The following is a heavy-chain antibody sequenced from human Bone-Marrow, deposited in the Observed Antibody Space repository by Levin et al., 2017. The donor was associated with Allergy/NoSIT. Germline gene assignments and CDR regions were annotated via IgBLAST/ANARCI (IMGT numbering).Heavy chain of an antibody. CDR1: GGSISNYY. CDR2: IYHSGIT. CDR3: TRLTLRYGFDN. D-gene: IGHD3-10*01. J-gene: IGHJ4*02. V-gene: IGHV4-59*08. Sequence: TPSETLSLTCTVPGGSISNYYWSWVRQPPDKGLELIGYIYHSGITNYNPSLKSRVTISLDASENQFSLKLSSVTAADTAVYYCTRLTLRYGFDNWGQGTLVTVSS.